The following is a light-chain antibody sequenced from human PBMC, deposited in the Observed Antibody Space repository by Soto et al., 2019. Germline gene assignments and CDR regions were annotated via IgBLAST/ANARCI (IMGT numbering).Light chain of an antibody. J-gene: IGKJ4*01. CDR1: QDISTL. CDR3: QQADSFPLT. V-gene: IGKV1D-12*01. Sequence: DIQMTQSPSSVSASIGDTVTITCRASQDISTLLAWYQQKPGKAPKLLIYGASTLGSGVPSRFSGRGSGTDFTLTISSLQPEDFATYFCQQADSFPLTFGGGTTVEIK. CDR2: GAS.